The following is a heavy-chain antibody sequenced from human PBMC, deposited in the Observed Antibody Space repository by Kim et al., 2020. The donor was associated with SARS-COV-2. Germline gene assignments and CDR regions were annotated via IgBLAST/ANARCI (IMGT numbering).Heavy chain of an antibody. CDR2: K. Sequence: KYYADSVKGRFTITRHNSKNTLYLQMNSLRAEDTAVYYCARLSGSWYLNYWGQGTLVTVSS. CDR3: ARLSGSWYLNY. V-gene: IGHV3-53*04. D-gene: IGHD6-13*01. J-gene: IGHJ4*02.